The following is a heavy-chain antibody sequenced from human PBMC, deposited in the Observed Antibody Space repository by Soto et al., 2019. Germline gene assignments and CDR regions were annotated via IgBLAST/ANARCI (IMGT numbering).Heavy chain of an antibody. CDR3: ARRDGYNSDY. CDR1: GFTFSSYA. CDR2: ISSNGGST. J-gene: IGHJ4*02. D-gene: IGHD5-12*01. Sequence: GSLRLSCAASGFTFSSYAMSWVRQAPGKGLEYVSAISSNGGSTYYANSVKGRFTISRDNSKNTLYLQMGSLRAEDMAVYYCARRDGYNSDYWGQGTLVTVSS. V-gene: IGHV3-64*01.